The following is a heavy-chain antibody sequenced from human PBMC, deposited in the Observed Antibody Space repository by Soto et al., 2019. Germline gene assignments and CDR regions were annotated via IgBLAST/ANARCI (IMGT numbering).Heavy chain of an antibody. J-gene: IGHJ4*02. CDR3: ARLGGYYQSLDY. Sequence: SETLSLTCTVSGGSISSSSYYWGWIRQPPGKGLEWIGSIYYSGSTNYNPSLKSRVTISVDTSKNQFSLKLSSVIAADTAVYYCARLGGYYQSLDYWGQGTLVTVSS. CDR1: GGSISSSSYY. CDR2: IYYSGST. D-gene: IGHD3-22*01. V-gene: IGHV4-39*07.